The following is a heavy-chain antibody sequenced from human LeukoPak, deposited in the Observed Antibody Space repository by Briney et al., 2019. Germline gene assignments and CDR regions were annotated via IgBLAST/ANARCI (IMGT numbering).Heavy chain of an antibody. Sequence: PSETLSLTCTVSGGSISSSSYYWGWIRQPPGTGLEWIGSIYYSGSTYYNPSLKSRVTISVDTSKNQFSLKLSSVTAADTAVYYCARVVPVRNWFDPWGQGTLVTVSS. D-gene: IGHD4-17*01. V-gene: IGHV4-39*07. CDR3: ARVVPVRNWFDP. CDR1: GGSISSSSYY. J-gene: IGHJ5*02. CDR2: IYYSGST.